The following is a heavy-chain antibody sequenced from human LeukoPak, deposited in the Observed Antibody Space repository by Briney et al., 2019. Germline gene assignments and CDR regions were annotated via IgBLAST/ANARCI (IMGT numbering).Heavy chain of an antibody. V-gene: IGHV4-61*02. J-gene: IGHJ6*03. CDR2: ISTSGST. CDR1: GYSISSGTYY. CDR3: ARVPLSGYYYYYMDV. Sequence: SQTLSLTCTVSGYSISSGTYYWTWIRQPAGKGLEWIGRISTSGSTNYNPSLKSRVTISVDTSKNQFSLKLSSVTAADTAVYYCARVPLSGYYYYYMDVWGKGTTVTVSS. D-gene: IGHD3-10*01.